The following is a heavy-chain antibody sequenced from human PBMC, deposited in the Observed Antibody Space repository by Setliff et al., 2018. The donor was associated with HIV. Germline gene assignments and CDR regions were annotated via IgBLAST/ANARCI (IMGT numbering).Heavy chain of an antibody. Sequence: ASVKVSCKASGYTFRNYYGHWVRQAPGQGLEWMGCIRPNSGGTNYAQKFQGRVTMTRDTSISTSYMELSGLRSDDTALYYYMDVWGKGTTVTVSS. J-gene: IGHJ6*03. CDR3: MDV. CDR1: GYTFRNYY. CDR2: IRPNSGGT. V-gene: IGHV1-2*02.